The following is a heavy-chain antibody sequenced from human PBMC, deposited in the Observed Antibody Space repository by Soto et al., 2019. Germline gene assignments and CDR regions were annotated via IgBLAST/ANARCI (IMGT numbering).Heavy chain of an antibody. CDR3: VRGGGGGLFDP. D-gene: IGHD2-15*01. Sequence: PGGSLRLSCAGSGFTFGDSYMSWIRQAPGKGLEWLSYISPGSRYPAYADSVKGRFTISRDNARRSLFLQMTSLTAEDTDMYYCVRGGGGGLFDPWGQGTMVTVSS. V-gene: IGHV3-11*06. J-gene: IGHJ5*02. CDR1: GFTFGDSY. CDR2: ISPGSRYP.